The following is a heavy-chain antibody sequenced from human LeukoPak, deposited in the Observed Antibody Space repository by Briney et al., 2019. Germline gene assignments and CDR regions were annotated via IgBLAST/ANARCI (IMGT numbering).Heavy chain of an antibody. D-gene: IGHD1-20*01. CDR3: ARAGGPFNWSDRGGAFDI. J-gene: IGHJ3*02. Sequence: ASVKVSCKASGYTFTGYYIHWVRQAPGQGLEWMGRINPNSGGTNYAQKFQGRVTMTRDTSISTAYMELSRLRSDDTAVYYCARAGGPFNWSDRGGAFDIWGQGTMVTVSS. CDR2: INPNSGGT. V-gene: IGHV1-2*06. CDR1: GYTFTGYY.